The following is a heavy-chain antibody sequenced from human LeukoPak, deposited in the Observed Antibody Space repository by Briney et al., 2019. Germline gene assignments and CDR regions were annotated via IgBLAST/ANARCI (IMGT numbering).Heavy chain of an antibody. V-gene: IGHV3-7*04. CDR2: IHPEGNEK. D-gene: IGHD2-21*02. J-gene: IGHJ4*02. Sequence: GGSLRLSCAASGFTFSNYWMSWFRQAPGRGLEWVANIHPEGNEKYHVDSVKGRFTISRDNTKNSLFLQMHGLRVEDTAVYYCARGDDFSGDYWGQGTLVTVSS. CDR3: ARGDDFSGDY. CDR1: GFTFSNYW.